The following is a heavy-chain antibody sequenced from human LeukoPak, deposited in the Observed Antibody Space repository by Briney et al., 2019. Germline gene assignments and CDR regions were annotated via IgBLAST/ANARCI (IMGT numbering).Heavy chain of an antibody. D-gene: IGHD3-22*01. CDR1: GGSISSYY. V-gene: IGHV3-11*04. CDR2: ISSSGSTI. Sequence: LSLTCTVSGGSISSYYWSWIRQAPGKGLEWVSYISSSGSTIYYADSVKGRFTISRDNAKNSLYLQMNSLRAEDTAVYYCARADYYDSSGYYAYWGQGTLVTVSS. CDR3: ARADYYDSSGYYAY. J-gene: IGHJ4*02.